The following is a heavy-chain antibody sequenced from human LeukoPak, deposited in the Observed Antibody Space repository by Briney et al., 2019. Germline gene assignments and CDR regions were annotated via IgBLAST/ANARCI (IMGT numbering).Heavy chain of an antibody. D-gene: IGHD1-26*01. CDR3: ARVVGAAFDY. CDR2: IYHSGST. V-gene: IGHV4-4*02. Sequence: GSLRLSCAASGFTFSSYSMNWVRQPPGKGLEWIGEIYHSGSTNYNPSLKSRVTISVDKSKNQFSLKLSSVTAADTAVYYCARVVGAAFDYWGQGTLVTVSS. CDR1: GFTFSSYSM. J-gene: IGHJ4*02.